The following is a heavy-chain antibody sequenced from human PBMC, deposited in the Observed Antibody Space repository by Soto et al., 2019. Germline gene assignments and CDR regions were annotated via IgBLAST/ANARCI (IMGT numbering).Heavy chain of an antibody. D-gene: IGHD6-19*01. V-gene: IGHV3-23*01. CDR1: GFTFSSYA. CDR2: ISGSGGST. J-gene: IGHJ4*02. Sequence: GGSLRLSCAASGFTFSSYAMSWVRQAPGKGLEWVSAISGSGGSTYYADSVKGRFTISRDNSKNTLYLQMNSLRAEDTAVYYCAKDLGGRQWLVLPFDYWGQGTLVTVSS. CDR3: AKDLGGRQWLVLPFDY.